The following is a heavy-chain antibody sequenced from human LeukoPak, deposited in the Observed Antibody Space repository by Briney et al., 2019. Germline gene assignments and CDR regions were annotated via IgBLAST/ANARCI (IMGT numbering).Heavy chain of an antibody. J-gene: IGHJ4*02. CDR2: TYYTGNT. CDR1: GGSVNNYY. D-gene: IGHD6-13*01. CDR3: ARRARATAGGHYFDY. Sequence: LETLSLTCTVSGGSVNNYYWTWIRQPPGKGLEWIGYTYYTGNTNYNPSLRGRVTMSADTSKNQFSLKLNSVTAADTAVYYCARRARATAGGHYFDYWGQGTLVTVSS. V-gene: IGHV4-59*08.